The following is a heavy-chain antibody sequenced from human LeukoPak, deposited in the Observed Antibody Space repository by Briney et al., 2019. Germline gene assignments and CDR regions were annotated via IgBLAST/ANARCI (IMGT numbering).Heavy chain of an antibody. V-gene: IGHV3-21*01. CDR1: GFTFSSYS. Sequence: PGGSLRLSCAASGFTFSSYSMNWVRQAPGKGLEWVSSISSSSSYIYYADSVKGRFTISRDNAKNSLYPQMNSLRAEDTAVYYCARDRGSCYSDWGQGTLVTVSS. J-gene: IGHJ4*02. D-gene: IGHD2-15*01. CDR3: ARDRGSCYSD. CDR2: ISSSSSYI.